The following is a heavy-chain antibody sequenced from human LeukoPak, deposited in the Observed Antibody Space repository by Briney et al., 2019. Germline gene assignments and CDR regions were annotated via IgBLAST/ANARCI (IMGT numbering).Heavy chain of an antibody. V-gene: IGHV4-34*01. J-gene: IGHJ4*02. D-gene: IGHD6-19*01. Sequence: SQTLSLTFAFYGGSFSDYYWNWIRQSSGKGLEWIGEINHSGSTNYNPSLKRRVTISVDTSKNQFSLKLSSVTAADTTVYYCARGFGSGWSTLFDYWGQGTLVTVSS. CDR3: ARGFGSGWSTLFDY. CDR1: GGSFSDYY. CDR2: INHSGST.